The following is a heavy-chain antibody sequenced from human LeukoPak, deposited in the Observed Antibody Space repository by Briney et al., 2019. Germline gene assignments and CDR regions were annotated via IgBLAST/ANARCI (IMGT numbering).Heavy chain of an antibody. V-gene: IGHV4-59*01. CDR1: GGSISSYY. Sequence: SETLSLTCTVSGGSISSYYWSWIRQPPRKGLEWIGYIYYSGSTNYNPSLKSRVTISVDTSKNQFSLKLSSVTAADTAVYYCARKAVAEAFDIWGQGTMVTVSS. D-gene: IGHD6-19*01. CDR2: IYYSGST. J-gene: IGHJ3*02. CDR3: ARKAVAEAFDI.